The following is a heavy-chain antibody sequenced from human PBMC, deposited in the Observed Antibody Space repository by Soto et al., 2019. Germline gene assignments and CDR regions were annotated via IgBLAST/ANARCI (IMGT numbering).Heavy chain of an antibody. Sequence: PGGSLRLSCAASGFTFSSYAMNWVRQAPGKGLEWVSVISGSGGSTYYADSVKGRFTISRDNSKNTLYLQMNSLRAEDTAVYFCARRLASGYYGFDSWGQGTLVTVSS. D-gene: IGHD3-22*01. CDR3: ARRLASGYYGFDS. J-gene: IGHJ4*02. V-gene: IGHV3-23*01. CDR2: ISGSGGST. CDR1: GFTFSSYA.